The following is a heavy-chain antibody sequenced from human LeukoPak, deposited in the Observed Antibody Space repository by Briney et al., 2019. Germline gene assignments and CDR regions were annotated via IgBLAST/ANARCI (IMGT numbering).Heavy chain of an antibody. D-gene: IGHD1-26*01. J-gene: IGHJ4*02. CDR1: GFTFSSYV. CDR3: AKDETVGATSPFDY. Sequence: SGGSLRLSCAASGFTFSSYVMSWVRRAPGKGLEWVSVISESGDKTDYADSVKGRFTISRDNSKRTLYLQMNSLRGGDTATYYCAKDETVGATSPFDYWGQGTPVTVSS. CDR2: ISESGDKT. V-gene: IGHV3-23*01.